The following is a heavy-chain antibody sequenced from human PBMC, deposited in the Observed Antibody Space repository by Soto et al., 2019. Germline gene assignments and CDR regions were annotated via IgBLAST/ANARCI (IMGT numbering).Heavy chain of an antibody. CDR2: MNPNSGNT. CDR3: AREYNWSQRFDP. V-gene: IGHV1-8*01. Sequence: QVQLVQSGAEVKKPGASVKVSCKASGYTFTSYDINWVRQAPGQGLEWMGWMNPNSGNTGYAQKFQGRVTMTRNTSISTTYMELSSLRSEDTAVYYCAREYNWSQRFDPWGQGTLVTVSS. CDR1: GYTFTSYD. D-gene: IGHD1-20*01. J-gene: IGHJ5*02.